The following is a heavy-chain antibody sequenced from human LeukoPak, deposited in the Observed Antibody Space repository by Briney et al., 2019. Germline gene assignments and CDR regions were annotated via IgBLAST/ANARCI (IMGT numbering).Heavy chain of an antibody. Sequence: SETLSLTCTVSGGSISSSSYYWGWIRQPPGKGLEWIGSIYYSGSTYYNPSLKSRVTISVDTSKNQFSLTLSSVTAADTAVYYCARARGDIVLMVYAAQNRPFDYWGQGNLVTVSS. CDR1: GGSISSSSYY. CDR2: IYYSGST. J-gene: IGHJ4*02. D-gene: IGHD2-8*01. CDR3: ARARGDIVLMVYAAQNRPFDY. V-gene: IGHV4-39*07.